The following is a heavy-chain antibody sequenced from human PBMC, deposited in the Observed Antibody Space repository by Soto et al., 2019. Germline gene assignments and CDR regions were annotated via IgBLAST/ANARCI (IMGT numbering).Heavy chain of an antibody. D-gene: IGHD6-19*01. CDR3: AKDYSSRWYGYSFDY. Sequence: GGSLRLSCAASGFTFDDYAMHWVRQAPGKGLEWVSGISWNSGSIGYADSVKGRFTISRDNAKNSLYLQMNSLRAEDTALYYCAKDYSSRWYGYSFDYWGPGTLVTVSS. J-gene: IGHJ4*02. CDR2: ISWNSGSI. V-gene: IGHV3-9*01. CDR1: GFTFDDYA.